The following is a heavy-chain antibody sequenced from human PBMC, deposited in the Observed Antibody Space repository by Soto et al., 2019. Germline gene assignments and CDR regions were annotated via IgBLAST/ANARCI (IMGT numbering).Heavy chain of an antibody. J-gene: IGHJ3*02. V-gene: IGHV3-23*01. Sequence: GGALRLSCAASGFTFSSYAMSWVRQAPGKGLEWVSAISGSGGSTYYADSVKGRFTISRDYSKNRLYLQMNSLRAEDTAVYSCANDRSPSDWGSYYGCDIWGKGTRVT. CDR1: GFTFSSYA. CDR3: ANDRSPSDWGSYYGCDI. CDR2: ISGSGGST. D-gene: IGHD3-16*01.